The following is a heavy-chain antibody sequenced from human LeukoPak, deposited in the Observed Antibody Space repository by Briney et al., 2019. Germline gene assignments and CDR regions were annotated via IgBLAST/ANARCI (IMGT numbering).Heavy chain of an antibody. CDR1: AFTFSSYE. D-gene: IGHD2/OR15-2a*01. Sequence: GGSLRLSCAASAFTFSSYEMNWVRQAPGKGLEWVSYISSSGSSIYYADSEKGRFTISRDNAKNSLYLQMNSLRAEDTAVYYCARATNRLIDYWGQGTLVTVSS. V-gene: IGHV3-48*03. CDR3: ARATNRLIDY. CDR2: ISSSGSSI. J-gene: IGHJ4*02.